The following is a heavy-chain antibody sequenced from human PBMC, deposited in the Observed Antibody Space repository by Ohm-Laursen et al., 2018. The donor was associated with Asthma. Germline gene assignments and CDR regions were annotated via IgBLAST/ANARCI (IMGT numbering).Heavy chain of an antibody. V-gene: IGHV3-13*01. CDR1: GFTFSSYD. Sequence: GSLRLSCAASGFTFSSYDMHWVRQATGKGLEWVSGIGTAGDTYYPGSVKGRFTISRENAKNSLYLQMNSLRAGDTAVYYCARGIGRDGSFQYWGQGTLVTVAS. CDR2: IGTAGDT. D-gene: IGHD5-24*01. J-gene: IGHJ1*01. CDR3: ARGIGRDGSFQY.